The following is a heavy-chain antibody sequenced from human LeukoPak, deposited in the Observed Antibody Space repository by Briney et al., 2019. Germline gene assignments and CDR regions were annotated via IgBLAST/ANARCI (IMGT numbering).Heavy chain of an antibody. D-gene: IGHD3-9*01. CDR1: GGSISSGSYY. V-gene: IGHV4-61*02. CDR2: IYTSGST. Sequence: SETLSLTCTVSGGSISSGSYYWSWIRQPAGKGLEWIGRIYTSGSTNYNPSLKSRVTISVDTSKNQFSLKLSSVTAADTAVYYCARHEHNALRYFDWRNWFDPWGQGTLVTVSS. J-gene: IGHJ5*02. CDR3: ARHEHNALRYFDWRNWFDP.